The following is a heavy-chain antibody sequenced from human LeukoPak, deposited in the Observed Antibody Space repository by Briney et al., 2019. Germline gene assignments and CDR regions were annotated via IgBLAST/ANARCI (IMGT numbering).Heavy chain of an antibody. CDR2: ISGYNGET. Sequence: GASVKVSCKAAGYTFSNFGISWVRQAPGQGLEWMGWISGYNGETNYAQKFQGRVTTTTDTSANTAYMEVRSLRSDDTAAYYCARDYEIAVRYDCFDPWGQGTLVIVSS. V-gene: IGHV1-18*01. CDR3: ARDYEIAVRYDCFDP. CDR1: GYTFSNFG. D-gene: IGHD6-6*01. J-gene: IGHJ5*02.